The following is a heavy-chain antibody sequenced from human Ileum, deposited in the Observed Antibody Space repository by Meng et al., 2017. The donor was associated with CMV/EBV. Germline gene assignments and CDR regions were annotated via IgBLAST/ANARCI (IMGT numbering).Heavy chain of an antibody. J-gene: IGHJ6*02. CDR2: MNPNSGNT. D-gene: IGHD6-13*01. CDR1: GYTFTSYD. V-gene: IGHV1-8*01. Sequence: ASVKVSCKASGYTFTSYDINWVRQATGQGLEWMGWMNPNSGNTGYAQKFQGRVTMTRNTSISTAYMELSSLRSEDTAVYYCARGTYLAAAGTSNYYGMDVWGQGNTVNGAS. CDR3: ARGTYLAAAGTSNYYGMDV.